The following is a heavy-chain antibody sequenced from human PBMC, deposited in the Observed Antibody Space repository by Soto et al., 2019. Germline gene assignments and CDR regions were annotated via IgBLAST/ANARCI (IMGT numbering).Heavy chain of an antibody. J-gene: IGHJ4*02. CDR3: AIGSTYSGEFDS. V-gene: IGHV1-69*01. D-gene: IGHD1-26*01. CDR2: FVPIVGIP. CDR1: GGTFSSYA. Sequence: VQLVQTGAEVKKPGSSVKVSCKASGGTFSSYAISWVRQAPGQGLEWMGGFVPIVGIPVYAQGFSNRVTVTADDSSTSAYMELRSLRPEDTAVYFCAIGSTYSGEFDSWGPGTLVTVSS.